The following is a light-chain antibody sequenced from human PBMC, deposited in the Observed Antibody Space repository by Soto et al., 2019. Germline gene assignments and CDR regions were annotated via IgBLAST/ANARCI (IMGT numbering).Light chain of an antibody. J-gene: IGLJ2*01. CDR3: QSYDSSLTVYVV. CDR2: GNT. Sequence: QSVLTQPPSVSGAPGQTVTISCTGGSSNIGAGYDVQWYQQLPGAAPQLVIFGNTNRPSGVPDRFSGSRSGTSASLDIIGLQAEDEGDYYCQSYDSSLTVYVVFGGGTKLTVL. CDR1: SSNIGAGYD. V-gene: IGLV1-40*01.